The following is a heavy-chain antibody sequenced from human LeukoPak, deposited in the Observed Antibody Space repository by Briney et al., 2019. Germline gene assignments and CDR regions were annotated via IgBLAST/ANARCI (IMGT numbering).Heavy chain of an antibody. D-gene: IGHD3-10*01. Sequence: PSETLSLTCAVYGGSFSGYYWSWIRQPPGKGLEWIGEINHSGSTNYNPSLKSRVTISVDTSKNQFSLRLSSVTAADTAVYYCAIDGVRGVLPGYWGQGTLVTVSS. CDR2: INHSGST. V-gene: IGHV4-34*01. J-gene: IGHJ4*02. CDR1: GGSFSGYY. CDR3: AIDGVRGVLPGY.